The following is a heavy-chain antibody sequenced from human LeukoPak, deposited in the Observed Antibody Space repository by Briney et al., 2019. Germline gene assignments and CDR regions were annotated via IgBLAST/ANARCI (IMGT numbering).Heavy chain of an antibody. CDR2: ISGSGHAT. D-gene: IGHD3-16*01. V-gene: IGHV3-23*01. CDR1: GFSFSSNA. J-gene: IGHJ4*02. Sequence: GGSLRLSCAASGFSFSSNAMSWVRQAPGKGLEWVSVISGSGHATYYADSVKGRFIISRDSSKSTLYLQMNSLRAEDTAVYYCAKDAFGAGGFDYWGQGSLVTVSS. CDR3: AKDAFGAGGFDY.